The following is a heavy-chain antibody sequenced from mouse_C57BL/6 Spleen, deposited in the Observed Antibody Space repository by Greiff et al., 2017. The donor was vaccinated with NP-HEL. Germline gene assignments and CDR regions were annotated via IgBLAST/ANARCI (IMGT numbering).Heavy chain of an antibody. V-gene: IGHV1-42*01. Sequence: VQLQQSGPELVKPGASVKISCKASGYSFTGYCMNWVKQSPGKSLEWIGEINPSTGGTTYNQKFKAKATLTVDKSSSTAYMQLNSLTSEDSAVYYGAREAERGSEDYWGKGTTVTVSA. J-gene: IGHJ1*03. CDR3: AREAERGSEDY. CDR2: INPSTGGT. D-gene: IGHD1-3*01. CDR1: GYSFTGYC.